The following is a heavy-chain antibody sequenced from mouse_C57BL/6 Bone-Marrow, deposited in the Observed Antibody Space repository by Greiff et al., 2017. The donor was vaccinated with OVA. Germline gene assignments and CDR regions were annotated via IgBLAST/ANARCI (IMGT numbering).Heavy chain of an antibody. CDR3: ASPIYYGNYGAMDY. Sequence: QVQLKQSGAELMKPGASVKLSCKATGYTFTGYWIEWVKQRPGHGLEWIGEILPGSGSTNYNEKFKSKATLTVDKSSSTAYMQLSSLTSEDSAVYYCASPIYYGNYGAMDYWGQGTSVTVSS. J-gene: IGHJ4*01. CDR2: ILPGSGST. CDR1: GYTFTGYW. V-gene: IGHV1-9*01. D-gene: IGHD2-1*01.